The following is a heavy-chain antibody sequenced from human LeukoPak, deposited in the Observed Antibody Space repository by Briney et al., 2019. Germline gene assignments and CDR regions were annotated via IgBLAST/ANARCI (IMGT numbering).Heavy chain of an antibody. CDR2: IYPGDSDT. J-gene: IGHJ5*02. Sequence: GESLKISCTGSGYSFTSQWIGWVRQMPGKGLEWMGFIYPGDSDTRYSPSFQGQVTISADQSISPAYLQWNSLKASDTAMYYCARHVGRITAADTRWFDPWGQGTLVTVSS. D-gene: IGHD6-13*01. V-gene: IGHV5-51*01. CDR1: GYSFTSQW. CDR3: ARHVGRITAADTRWFDP.